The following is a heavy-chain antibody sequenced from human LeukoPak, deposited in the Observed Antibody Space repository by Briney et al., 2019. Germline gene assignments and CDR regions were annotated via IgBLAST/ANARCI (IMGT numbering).Heavy chain of an antibody. CDR1: GYTFTSYG. CDR3: ARDSRVAAAVSYYYYYYMDV. CDR2: ISAYNGNT. D-gene: IGHD6-13*01. V-gene: IGHV1-18*01. J-gene: IGHJ6*03. Sequence: ASVKVSCKASGYTFTSYGISWVRQAPGQGLEWMGWISAYNGNTNYAQKLQGRVTMTTDTSTSTAYMELRSLRSDDTAVYYCARDSRVAAAVSYYYYYYMDVWGKGTTVTVSS.